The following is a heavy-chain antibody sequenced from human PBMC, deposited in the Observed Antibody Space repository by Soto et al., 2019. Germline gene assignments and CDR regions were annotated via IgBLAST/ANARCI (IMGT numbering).Heavy chain of an antibody. Sequence: LRLSCAASGFTFSTYTMNWVRQAPGKGLEWVSSISSTSTYIYYADSLKGRFTISRDNAKNSLYLQMNSLRAEDTAVYYCAREGSYWNDVGPDWGQGTLVTVSS. CDR3: AREGSYWNDVGPD. CDR2: ISSTSTYI. J-gene: IGHJ4*02. D-gene: IGHD1-1*01. V-gene: IGHV3-21*01. CDR1: GFTFSTYT.